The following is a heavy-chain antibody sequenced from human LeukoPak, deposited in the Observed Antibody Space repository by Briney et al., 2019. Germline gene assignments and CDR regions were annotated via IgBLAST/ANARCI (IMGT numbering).Heavy chain of an antibody. D-gene: IGHD3-22*01. CDR3: AKGYYYDSSGYRYYFDY. V-gene: IGHV3-73*01. CDR1: GFTFSGSA. CDR2: IRNKADTYAT. Sequence: GGSLRLSCAASGFTFSGSAMHWVRQASGKGLEWVGRIRNKADTYATAYAASVKGRFTISRDDSKNTAYLQMNSLKTEDTAVYYCAKGYYYDSSGYRYYFDYWGQGTLVTVSS. J-gene: IGHJ4*02.